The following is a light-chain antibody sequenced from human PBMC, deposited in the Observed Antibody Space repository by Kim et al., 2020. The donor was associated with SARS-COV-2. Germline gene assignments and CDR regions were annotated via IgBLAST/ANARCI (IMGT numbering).Light chain of an antibody. CDR1: KLGDKY. CDR3: QAWDTSLGVV. J-gene: IGLJ2*01. V-gene: IGLV3-1*01. CDR2: QDT. Sequence: SYELTQPLSVSVSPGQTASITCSGDKLGDKYACWYQLKPGQSPLLVIYQDTMRPSGIPERFSASNSGNTATLTISGTQAVDEADYYCQAWDTSLGVVFGGGTQLTVL.